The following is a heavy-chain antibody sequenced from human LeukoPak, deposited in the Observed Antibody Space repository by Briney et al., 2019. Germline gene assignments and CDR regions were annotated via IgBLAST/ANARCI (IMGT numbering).Heavy chain of an antibody. J-gene: IGHJ5*02. D-gene: IGHD3-3*01. Sequence: SETLSLTCAVSGGSISSSNWWSWVRQPPGKGLEWIGEIYHSGSTNYNPSLKSRVTISVDKSKNQFSLKLSSVTAADTAVYYCARVERITIFGVVISGNWFDPWGQGTLVTVSS. V-gene: IGHV4-4*02. CDR3: ARVERITIFGVVISGNWFDP. CDR2: IYHSGST. CDR1: GGSISSSNW.